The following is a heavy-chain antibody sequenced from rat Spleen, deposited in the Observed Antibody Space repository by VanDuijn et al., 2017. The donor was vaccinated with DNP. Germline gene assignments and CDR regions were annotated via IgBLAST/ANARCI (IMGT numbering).Heavy chain of an antibody. Sequence: EVKLLESGGGLVQPGGSLRLSCAASGFTFADFYMSWIRQSPGKAPEWLSFVRNKANSYTTEYNPSVKGRFTISRDDTKNVLYLQMNTLRAEDTAIYYYAKHARPILRVYSYAMDAWGQGTSVTVSS. D-gene: IGHD1-7*01. J-gene: IGHJ4*01. CDR3: AKHARPILRVYSYAMDA. CDR1: GFTFADFY. CDR2: VRNKANSYTT. V-gene: IGHV7-6*01.